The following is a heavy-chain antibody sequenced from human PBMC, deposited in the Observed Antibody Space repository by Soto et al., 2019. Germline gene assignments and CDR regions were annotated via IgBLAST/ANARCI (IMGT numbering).Heavy chain of an antibody. CDR1: GYTFTSYY. CDR3: AREGAARPDEPENDAFDI. J-gene: IGHJ3*02. D-gene: IGHD6-6*01. Sequence: QVQLVQSGAEVKKPGASVKVSCKASGYTFTSYYMHWVRQAPGQGLEWMGIINPSGGSTSYAQKFQGRVTMTRDTSTSTVYMERSSLRSEDTAVYYCAREGAARPDEPENDAFDIWGQGTMVTVSS. CDR2: INPSGGST. V-gene: IGHV1-46*01.